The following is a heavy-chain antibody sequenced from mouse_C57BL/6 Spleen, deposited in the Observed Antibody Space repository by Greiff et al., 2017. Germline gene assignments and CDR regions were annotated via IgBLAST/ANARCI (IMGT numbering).Heavy chain of an antibody. J-gene: IGHJ4*01. CDR2: IYPGSGNT. D-gene: IGHD2-5*01. CDR1: GYSFTSYY. CDR3: TSTAYYSSSYYYAMDY. Sequence: QVQLQQSGPELVKPGASVKISCKASGYSFTSYYIHWVQQRPGQGLEWIGWIYPGSGNTKYNEKFKGKATLTADTSSRTAYMQLSSLTSEDSAVYYCTSTAYYSSSYYYAMDYWGQGTSVTVSS. V-gene: IGHV1-66*01.